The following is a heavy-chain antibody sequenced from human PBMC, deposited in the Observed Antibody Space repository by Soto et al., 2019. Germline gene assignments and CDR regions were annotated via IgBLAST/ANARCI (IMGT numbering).Heavy chain of an antibody. J-gene: IGHJ4*02. Sequence: SETLSLTCAVYGGSFSGYYWSWIRQPPGKGLEWIGEINHSGSTNYNPSLKGRFTISRDNSKNTLYLQMNSLRAEDTAVYFCAKRGSASGSFFDYWGQGTLVTVSS. CDR1: GGSFSGYY. D-gene: IGHD3-10*01. CDR2: INHSGST. V-gene: IGHV4-34*01. CDR3: AKRGSASGSFFDY.